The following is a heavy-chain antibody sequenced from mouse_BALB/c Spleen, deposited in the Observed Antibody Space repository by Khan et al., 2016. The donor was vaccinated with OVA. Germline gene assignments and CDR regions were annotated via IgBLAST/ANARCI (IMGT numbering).Heavy chain of an antibody. D-gene: IGHD1-1*01. CDR2: INPSTDYT. V-gene: IGHV1-7*01. J-gene: IGHJ3*01. Sequence: VQLQESGAELAKPGASVKMSCKASGYTFTSYWMHWVKQRPGQGLEWIGYINPSTDYTEYNQKFKDKATLTADKSSSTAYMQLTSLTSEDSAVYYCVNHGSSSTWFTYWGKGTLVTVSA. CDR1: GYTFTSYW. CDR3: VNHGSSSTWFTY.